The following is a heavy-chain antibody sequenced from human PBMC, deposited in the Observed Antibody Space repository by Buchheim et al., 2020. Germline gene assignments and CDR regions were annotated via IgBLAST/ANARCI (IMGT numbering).Heavy chain of an antibody. Sequence: QVQLVQSGAEVKKPGASVKVSCKASGYTFTSYYVHWVRQAPGQGLEWMGIINPSGAGTSYSQKFQGRVTMTRDTSKNTVYMELSSLRSEDTAVYYCARDRGAAAGTSPGYWGQGTL. D-gene: IGHD6-13*01. CDR3: ARDRGAAAGTSPGY. CDR1: GYTFTSYY. V-gene: IGHV1-46*01. J-gene: IGHJ4*02. CDR2: INPSGAGT.